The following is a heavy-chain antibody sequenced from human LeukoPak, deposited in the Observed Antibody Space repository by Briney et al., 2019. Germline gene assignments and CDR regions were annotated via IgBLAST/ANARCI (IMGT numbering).Heavy chain of an antibody. CDR3: AKDQDIVVVPAAPKSGYFDY. D-gene: IGHD2-2*01. Sequence: GGSLRLSCAASGFTFSSYGMHWVRQAPGKGLEWVAFIRYDASNKYYADSVKGRFTISRDNSKNTLYLQMNSLRAEDTAVYYCAKDQDIVVVPAAPKSGYFDYWGQGTLVTVSS. V-gene: IGHV3-30*02. CDR1: GFTFSSYG. CDR2: IRYDASNK. J-gene: IGHJ4*02.